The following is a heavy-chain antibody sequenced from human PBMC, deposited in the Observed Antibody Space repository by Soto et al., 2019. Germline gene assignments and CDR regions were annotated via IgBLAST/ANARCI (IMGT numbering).Heavy chain of an antibody. V-gene: IGHV1-18*01. Sequence: QVQLVQSGAEVKKPGASGKVSCKASGYTFTSYGISCVRQAPGQGREWIGWISAYNGNTKYAQKHQGRVTMTTDTPTSTAYMELRRLRCDDTAVYYCARDLGQQLVDYWGQGTLVTVSS. D-gene: IGHD6-13*01. CDR3: ARDLGQQLVDY. CDR2: ISAYNGNT. CDR1: GYTFTSYG. J-gene: IGHJ4*02.